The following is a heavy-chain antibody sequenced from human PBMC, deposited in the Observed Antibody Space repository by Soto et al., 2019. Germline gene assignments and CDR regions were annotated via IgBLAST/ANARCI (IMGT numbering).Heavy chain of an antibody. D-gene: IGHD2-21*02. CDR2: VYYTGTT. Sequence: TLSLTCTVSGGSIRTGDYYWVWIRQTPGRGLEWIGSVYYTGTTYYTPSLQGRVTMSADTSKNTFFLELRSVTAADTAVYFCARGPPIVMGTTIVPRTSYFDYWGQGTLVTVSS. J-gene: IGHJ4*02. V-gene: IGHV4-39*02. CDR3: ARGPPIVMGTTIVPRTSYFDY. CDR1: GGSIRTGDYY.